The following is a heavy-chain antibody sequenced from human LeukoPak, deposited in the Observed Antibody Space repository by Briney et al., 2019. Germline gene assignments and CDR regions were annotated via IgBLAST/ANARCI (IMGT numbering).Heavy chain of an antibody. CDR3: AREGGQTVHYYFDY. V-gene: IGHV1-18*01. CDR1: GYTFTSYG. D-gene: IGHD1-1*01. CDR2: ISAYNGNT. Sequence: VASVKVSCKASGYTFTSYGISWVRQAPGQGLEWMGWISAYNGNTNYAQKLQGRVTMTTDTSTSTAYMELRSLRSDDTAVYYCAREGGQTVHYYFDYWGQGTLVTVSS. J-gene: IGHJ4*02.